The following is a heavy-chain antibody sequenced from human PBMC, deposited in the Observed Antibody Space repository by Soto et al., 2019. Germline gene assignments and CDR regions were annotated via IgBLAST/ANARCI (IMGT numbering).Heavy chain of an antibody. D-gene: IGHD3-10*01. V-gene: IGHV3-23*01. J-gene: IGHJ6*02. CDR2: ISGSGGST. CDR3: AKDGGNYYGSGSHRGDGMDV. Sequence: GGSLRLSCAASGFTFSSYAMSWVRQAPGKGLEWVSAISGSGGSTYYADSVKGRFTISRDNSKNTLYLQMNSLRAEDTAVYYCAKDGGNYYGSGSHRGDGMDVWGQGTTVTVSS. CDR1: GFTFSSYA.